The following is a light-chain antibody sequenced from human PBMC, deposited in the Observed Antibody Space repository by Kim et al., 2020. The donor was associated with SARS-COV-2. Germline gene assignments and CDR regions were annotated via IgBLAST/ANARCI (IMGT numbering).Light chain of an antibody. V-gene: IGLV1-40*01. CDR2: GNN. CDR1: SSNSGADYD. J-gene: IGLJ3*02. Sequence: QRVTISCAGSSSNSGADYDVHWYQHLPGAAPKLLIYGNNNRPSGVPDRFSGSKSYTSASLAITGLQAEDEADYYCQSFDSSLSGSVFGGGTQLTVL. CDR3: QSFDSSLSGSV.